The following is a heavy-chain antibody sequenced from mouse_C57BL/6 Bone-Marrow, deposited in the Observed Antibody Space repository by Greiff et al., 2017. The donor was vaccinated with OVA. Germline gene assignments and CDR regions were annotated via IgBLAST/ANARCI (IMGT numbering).Heavy chain of an antibody. CDR1: GYTFTGYW. CDR3: ARENAPYYGSIYWYFDV. CDR2: ILPGSGNT. D-gene: IGHD1-1*01. Sequence: VQLQQSGAELMKPGASVKLSCKATGYTFTGYWIEWVKQRPGHGLEWIGEILPGSGNTNYNEKFKGKATFTADTSSNTAYMQLSSLTTEDSAIYYCARENAPYYGSIYWYFDVWGTGTTVTVSS. V-gene: IGHV1-9*01. J-gene: IGHJ1*03.